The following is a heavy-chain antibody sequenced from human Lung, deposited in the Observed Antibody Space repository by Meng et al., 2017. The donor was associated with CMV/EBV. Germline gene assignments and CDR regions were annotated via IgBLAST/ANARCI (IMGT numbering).Heavy chain of an antibody. J-gene: IGHJ6*02. CDR3: ARHGSGSYFYGMDV. CDR2: IYYSGST. CDR1: GGSISSYY. Sequence: SXTXSLXCTVSGGSISSYYWSWIRQPPGKGLEDIGYIYYSGSTSYNPSLKSRVTISVDTSKNQFSLKLSSVTAADTAVYYCARHGSGSYFYGMDVWGQGXTVTVS. V-gene: IGHV4-59*01. D-gene: IGHD3-10*01.